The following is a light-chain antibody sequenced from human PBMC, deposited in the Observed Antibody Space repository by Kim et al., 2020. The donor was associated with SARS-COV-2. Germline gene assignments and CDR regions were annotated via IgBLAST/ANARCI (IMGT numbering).Light chain of an antibody. Sequence: QAVVTQEPSLTVSPGGTVTLTCASSTGAVTSGYYPSWFQQKPRQTPRSLIYGTSNTHSWTPARFSGSLLGGKAALTLSGVQPEDEAEYYCLLYYGGVWVFGGGTQLTVL. V-gene: IGLV7-43*01. CDR3: LLYYGGVWV. CDR2: GTS. CDR1: TGAVTSGYY. J-gene: IGLJ3*02.